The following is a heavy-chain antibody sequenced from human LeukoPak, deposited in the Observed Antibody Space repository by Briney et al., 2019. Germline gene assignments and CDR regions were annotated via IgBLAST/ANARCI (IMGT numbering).Heavy chain of an antibody. J-gene: IGHJ4*02. CDR1: GFTFSSYG. Sequence: GGSLRLSCAASGFTFSSYGMHWVRQAPGKGLEWVAFIGYDGSNKYYADSVKGRFTISRDNSKNTLYLQMNSLRAEDTAVYYCATLSGLRYCDWLSYRPYYFDYWGQGTLVTVSS. CDR2: IGYDGSNK. CDR3: ATLSGLRYCDWLSYRPYYFDY. V-gene: IGHV3-30*02. D-gene: IGHD3-9*01.